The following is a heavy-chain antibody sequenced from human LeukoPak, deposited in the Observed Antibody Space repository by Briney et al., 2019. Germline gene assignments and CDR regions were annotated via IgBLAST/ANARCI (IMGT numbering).Heavy chain of an antibody. Sequence: PSETLSLTCTVSGGSISSYYWSWIRQPPGKGLEWIGYIYYSGSTNYNPSLKSRVTISVDTSKNQFSLKLSSVTAADTAVYYCARGSNCSSTSCYEHYYYYYYMDVWGKGTTVTVSS. CDR3: ARGSNCSSTSCYEHYYYYYYMDV. D-gene: IGHD2-2*01. J-gene: IGHJ6*03. CDR1: GGSISSYY. V-gene: IGHV4-59*01. CDR2: IYYSGST.